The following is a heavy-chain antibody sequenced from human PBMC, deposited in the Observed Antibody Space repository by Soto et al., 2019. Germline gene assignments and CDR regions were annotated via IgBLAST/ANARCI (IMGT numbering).Heavy chain of an antibody. CDR1: GFTFSSYA. J-gene: IGHJ6*03. V-gene: IGHV3-23*01. Sequence: GGSLRLSCAASGFTFSSYAMSWVRQAPGKGLEWVSAISGSGGSTYYADSVKGRFTITRDNSKNTLYLQMNSLRAEDTAVYYCAKGTRNGEYYYYYMDVWGKGTTVTVSS. CDR2: ISGSGGST. CDR3: AKGTRNGEYYYYYMDV. D-gene: IGHD4-17*01.